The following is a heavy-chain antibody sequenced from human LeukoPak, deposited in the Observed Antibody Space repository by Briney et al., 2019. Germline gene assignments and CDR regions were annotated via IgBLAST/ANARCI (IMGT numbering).Heavy chain of an antibody. CDR1: GVSLSSYY. CDR3: ASLTTVTQGYFDY. V-gene: IGHV4-59*08. D-gene: IGHD4-17*01. J-gene: IGHJ4*02. CDR2: IYYTGST. Sequence: PSETLSLTCTVSGVSLSSYYWSCIRHPPGTGLECIGYIYYTGSTNYNPALTSRVTISVDTSNNQFSLKLSSVTAADTAVYSCASLTTVTQGYFDYWGQGTLVTVSS.